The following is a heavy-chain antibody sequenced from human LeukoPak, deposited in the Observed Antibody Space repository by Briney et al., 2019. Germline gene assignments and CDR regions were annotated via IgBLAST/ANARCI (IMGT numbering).Heavy chain of an antibody. CDR2: ITSSSSYI. V-gene: IGHV3-21*04. D-gene: IGHD3-10*01. CDR1: GFTFSGYS. CDR3: ARGGGRTTMVRGVIKSYYYYYYMDV. J-gene: IGHJ6*03. Sequence: GGSLRLSCAASGFTFSGYSMNWVRQAPGKGLEWVSSITSSSSYIYYSDSVKGRFTISRDNAKNSMYLQMNSLRAEDTAVYYCARGGGRTTMVRGVIKSYYYYYYMDVWGKGTTVTISS.